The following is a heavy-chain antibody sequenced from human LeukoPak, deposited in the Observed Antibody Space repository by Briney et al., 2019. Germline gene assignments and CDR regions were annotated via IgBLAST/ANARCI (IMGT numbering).Heavy chain of an antibody. J-gene: IGHJ4*02. CDR2: ISGSGGST. Sequence: PGVSLRLSCAASGFTFSSYAMSWVRQAPGKGLEWVSAISGSGGSTYYADSVKGRFTISRDNSKNTLYLQMNSLRTEDTAVYYCPRGWPHFDYWGQGTLVTVSS. CDR1: GFTFSSYA. D-gene: IGHD6-19*01. V-gene: IGHV3-23*01. CDR3: PRGWPHFDY.